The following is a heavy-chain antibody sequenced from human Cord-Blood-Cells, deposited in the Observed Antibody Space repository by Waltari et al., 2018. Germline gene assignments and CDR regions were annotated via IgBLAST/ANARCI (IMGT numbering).Heavy chain of an antibody. Sequence: QVQLVQSGAEVKKPGASVKVSCKVSGYTLTELSMHWVRQAPGKGVEWMGGFDPEEGETSYAQKFQGRVTMTEDTSTDTAYMELSSLMSEDTAVYYCATEGYSSGWYDDWGQGTLVTVSS. V-gene: IGHV1-24*01. CDR2: FDPEEGET. D-gene: IGHD6-19*01. CDR1: GYTLTELS. J-gene: IGHJ5*02. CDR3: ATEGYSSGWYDD.